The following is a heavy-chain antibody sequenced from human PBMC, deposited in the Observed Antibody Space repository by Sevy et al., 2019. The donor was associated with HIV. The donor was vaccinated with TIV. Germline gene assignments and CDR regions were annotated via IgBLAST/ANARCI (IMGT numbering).Heavy chain of an antibody. J-gene: IGHJ6*03. V-gene: IGHV3-7*03. CDR2: IKQDGSEK. CDR1: GFTFSSYW. Sequence: GGSLRLSCAASGFTFSSYWMSWVRQAPGKGLEWVANIKQDGSEKYYVDSVKGRFTISRDNAKNSLYLQMNSLRAEDTAVYYCARVSADFWSGYYTYYYYYMDVWGKRTTVTVSS. CDR3: ARVSADFWSGYYTYYYYYMDV. D-gene: IGHD3-3*01.